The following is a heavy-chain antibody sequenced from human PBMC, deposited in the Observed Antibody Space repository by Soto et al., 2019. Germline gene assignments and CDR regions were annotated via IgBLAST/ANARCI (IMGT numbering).Heavy chain of an antibody. V-gene: IGHV3-7*01. CDR1: GLTLSGYW. CDR3: ARHCSSTSCPDY. D-gene: IGHD2-2*01. J-gene: IGHJ4*02. Sequence: GGSLRLSCAASGLTLSGYWMNWVRQAPGKGLEWVANIKQDGSEKYYVDSVKGRFTISRDNAKNSLYLQMNSLRAEDTAVYYCARHCSSTSCPDYWGQGTLVTVSS. CDR2: IKQDGSEK.